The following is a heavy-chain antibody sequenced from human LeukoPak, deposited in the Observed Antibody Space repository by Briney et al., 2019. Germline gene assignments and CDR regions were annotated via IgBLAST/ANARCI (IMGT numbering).Heavy chain of an antibody. D-gene: IGHD6-13*01. CDR2: MNPNNGNT. CDR3: ASKYEGIAAAGGAMDV. V-gene: IGHV1-8*03. J-gene: IGHJ6*04. CDR1: GYTFTSSD. Sequence: ASVKVSCKASGYTFTSSDINWVRQATGQGLEWMGWMNPNNGNTGYAQKFQGRVTISRDISISTFYMELSSLSPEDTAVYYCASKYEGIAAAGGAMDVWGKGTTVTVSS.